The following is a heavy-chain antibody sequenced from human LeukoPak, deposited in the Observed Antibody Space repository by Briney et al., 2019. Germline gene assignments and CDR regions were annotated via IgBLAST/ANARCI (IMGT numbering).Heavy chain of an antibody. J-gene: IGHJ3*02. CDR3: ARINSYPGGNAFDI. CDR2: IWYDGSNK. D-gene: IGHD3-16*01. V-gene: IGHV3-33*01. Sequence: GGSLRLSCAASGFTFSSYGMHWVRQAPGKGLEWVAVIWYDGSNKYYADSVKGRFTISRDSSKNTLYLQMNTLRAEDTAVYYCARINSYPGGNAFDIWGRGTMVTVSS. CDR1: GFTFSSYG.